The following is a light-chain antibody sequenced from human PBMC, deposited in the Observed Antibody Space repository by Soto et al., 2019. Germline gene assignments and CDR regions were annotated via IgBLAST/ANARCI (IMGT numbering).Light chain of an antibody. CDR1: QSVSSNY. CDR2: GAS. Sequence: EIVLTQSPGTLSLSPGERATLSCRASQSVSSNYLAWYQHKPGQAPRLLIHGASSRATGIPDRFSGSGSGTAFTLTISRLEPEDFAVYYCQQYGGSPTWTFGQGTKVEIK. CDR3: QQYGGSPTWT. V-gene: IGKV3-20*01. J-gene: IGKJ1*01.